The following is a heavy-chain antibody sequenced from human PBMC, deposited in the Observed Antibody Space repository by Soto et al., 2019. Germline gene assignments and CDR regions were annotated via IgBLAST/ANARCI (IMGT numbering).Heavy chain of an antibody. CDR1: GFTFDDYA. V-gene: IGHV3-9*01. D-gene: IGHD3-22*01. CDR3: AKDMYSSGWYFDL. J-gene: IGHJ2*01. CDR2: ISWNSGSI. Sequence: DVQLVESGGGLVQPGRSLRLSCAASGFTFDDYAMHWVRQAPGKGLEWVSGISWNSGSIGYADSVKGRFTISRDNAKNSLYLQMNSLRAEDTALYYCAKDMYSSGWYFDLWGRGTLVTVSS.